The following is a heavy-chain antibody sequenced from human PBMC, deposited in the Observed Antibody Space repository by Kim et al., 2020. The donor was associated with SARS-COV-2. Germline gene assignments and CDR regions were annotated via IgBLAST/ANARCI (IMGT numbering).Heavy chain of an antibody. Sequence: SVKVSCKASGGTFSSYAISWVRQAPGQGLEWMGGIIPIFGTANYAQKFQGRVTITADESTSTAYMELSSLRSEDTAVYYCARDLPHYDFWSGYYPRYMDVWGKGTTVTVSS. CDR1: GGTFSSYA. V-gene: IGHV1-69*13. D-gene: IGHD3-3*01. CDR3: ARDLPHYDFWSGYYPRYMDV. CDR2: IIPIFGTA. J-gene: IGHJ6*03.